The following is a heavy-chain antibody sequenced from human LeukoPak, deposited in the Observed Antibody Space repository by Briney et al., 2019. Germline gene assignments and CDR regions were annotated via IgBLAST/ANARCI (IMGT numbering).Heavy chain of an antibody. CDR1: GFTFSSYS. Sequence: KSGGSLRLSCAASGFTFSSYSMNWVRQAPGKGLEWVSSISSSSSYIYYADSVKGRFTISRDNAKNSLYLQMNSLRAEDTAVYYCARDLDYYGSGSLVFGFDYWGQGTLVTVSS. CDR3: ARDLDYYGSGSLVFGFDY. J-gene: IGHJ4*02. CDR2: ISSSSSYI. D-gene: IGHD3-10*01. V-gene: IGHV3-21*01.